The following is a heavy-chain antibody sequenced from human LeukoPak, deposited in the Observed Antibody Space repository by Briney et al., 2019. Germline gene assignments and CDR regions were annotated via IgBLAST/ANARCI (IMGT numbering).Heavy chain of an antibody. CDR2: INPNSGGT. Sequence: ASVKVSCKASGYTFTGYYMHWVRQAPGQGLEWMGWINPNSGGTNYAQKFQGRVTMTRDTSISTAYMELSRLRSDDTAVYYCVRGYDTSGPQKNFFDFWGQGTLVTVSS. J-gene: IGHJ4*02. CDR1: GYTFTGYY. D-gene: IGHD3-22*01. V-gene: IGHV1-2*02. CDR3: VRGYDTSGPQKNFFDF.